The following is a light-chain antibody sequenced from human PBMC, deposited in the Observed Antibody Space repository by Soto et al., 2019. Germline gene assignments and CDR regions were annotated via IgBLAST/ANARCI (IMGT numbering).Light chain of an antibody. CDR1: QSVLYSYNNKNY. CDR3: QQYHNWPPWT. CDR2: WAS. Sequence: DIVMTQSPDSLAVSLGERATINCKSSQSVLYSYNNKNYLSWYQQRPGQPPQLLIYWASTRESGVPDRFSGSGSGTEFTLTISSLQSEDFAVYYCQQYHNWPPWTFGQGTKVDIK. J-gene: IGKJ1*01. V-gene: IGKV4-1*01.